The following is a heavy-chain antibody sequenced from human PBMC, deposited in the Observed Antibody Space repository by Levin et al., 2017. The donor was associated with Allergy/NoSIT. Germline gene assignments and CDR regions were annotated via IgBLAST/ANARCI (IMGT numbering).Heavy chain of an antibody. CDR3: ARRRDGYNPDAFDI. Sequence: GGSLRLSCKGSGYSFTSYWIGWVRQMPGKGLEWMGIIYPGDSDTRYSPSFQGQVTISADKSISTAYLQWSSLKASDTAMYYCARRRDGYNPDAFDIWGQGTMVTVSS. V-gene: IGHV5-51*01. J-gene: IGHJ3*02. CDR2: IYPGDSDT. CDR1: GYSFTSYW. D-gene: IGHD5-24*01.